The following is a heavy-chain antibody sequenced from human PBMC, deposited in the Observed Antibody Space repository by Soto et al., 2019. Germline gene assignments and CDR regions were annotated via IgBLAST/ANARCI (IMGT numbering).Heavy chain of an antibody. CDR3: HIDGGLWFGPFDY. CDR2: ISGSGGST. D-gene: IGHD3-10*01. Sequence: PGGSLRLSCAASGFTFSNAWMNWVRQAPGKGLEWVSAISGSGGSTYYADSVKGRFTISRDNSKNTLYLQMNSLRAEDTAVYYCHIDGGLWFGPFDYWGQGTLVTVSS. V-gene: IGHV3-23*01. CDR1: GFTFSNAW. J-gene: IGHJ4*02.